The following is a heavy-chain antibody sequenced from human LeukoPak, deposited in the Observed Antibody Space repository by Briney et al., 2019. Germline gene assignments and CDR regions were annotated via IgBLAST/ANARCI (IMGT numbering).Heavy chain of an antibody. CDR3: AKKRDAFDI. CDR1: GSTFSSYA. J-gene: IGHJ3*02. Sequence: GGSLRLSCVASGSTFSSYAMGWVRQAPGKRPEWVSSLTDSGGTTYYVDSVKGRFTISRDNSKNTLYLHMNSLRAEDTAMYYCAKKRDAFDIWGQGTVVAVSS. D-gene: IGHD5-24*01. CDR2: LTDSGGTT. V-gene: IGHV3-23*01.